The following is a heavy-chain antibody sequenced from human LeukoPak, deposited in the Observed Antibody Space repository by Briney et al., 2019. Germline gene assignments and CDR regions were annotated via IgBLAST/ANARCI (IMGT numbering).Heavy chain of an antibody. V-gene: IGHV4-34*01. Sequence: SETLSLTCAVYGGSFSGYYWSWIRQPPGKGLEWIGEINHSGSINYNPSLKSRVTISVDTSKNQFSLKLSSVTAADTAVYYCARGGPATAYDYWGQGTLVTVSS. CDR2: INHSGSI. CDR1: GGSFSGYY. J-gene: IGHJ4*02. D-gene: IGHD5-12*01. CDR3: ARGGPATAYDY.